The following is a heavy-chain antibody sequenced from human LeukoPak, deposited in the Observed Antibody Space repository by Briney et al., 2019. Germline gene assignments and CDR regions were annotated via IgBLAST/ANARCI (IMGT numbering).Heavy chain of an antibody. CDR3: ARGLRLGEFFFDY. CDR2: IIPIFGIA. CDR1: GGTFSSYA. J-gene: IGHJ4*02. Sequence: SVKVSCRASGGTFSSYAISWVRQAPGQGLEWMGRIIPIFGIANYAQKFQGRVTITADKSTSTAYMELSSLRSEDTAVYYCARGLRLGEFFFDYWGQGTLVTVSS. D-gene: IGHD3-16*01. V-gene: IGHV1-69*04.